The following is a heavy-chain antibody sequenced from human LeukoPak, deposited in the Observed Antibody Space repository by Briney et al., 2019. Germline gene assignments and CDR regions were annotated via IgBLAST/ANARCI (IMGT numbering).Heavy chain of an antibody. CDR3: AKWGSWQAYYYYYMDV. J-gene: IGHJ6*03. V-gene: IGHV3-23*01. CDR2: ISGSGGST. CDR1: GFTFSSYA. D-gene: IGHD6-13*01. Sequence: PGGSLRLSCAASGFTFSSYAMSWVRQAPGKGLEWVSAISGSGGSTYYADSVKGRFTISRDNSKNTLYLQMNSLRAEDTAVYYCAKWGSWQAYYYYYMDVWGKGTTVTVSS.